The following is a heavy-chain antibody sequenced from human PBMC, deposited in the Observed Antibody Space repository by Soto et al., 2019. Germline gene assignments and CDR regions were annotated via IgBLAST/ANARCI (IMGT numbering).Heavy chain of an antibody. J-gene: IGHJ3*02. CDR3: ARLIAVAGPGDAFDI. CDR1: GFTFSSYS. V-gene: IGHV3-21*01. D-gene: IGHD6-19*01. CDR2: ISSSSSYI. Sequence: GGSLRLSCAASGFTFSSYSMNWVRQAPGKGLEWVSSISSSSSYIYYADSVKGRFTISRDNAKNSLYLQMNSLRAEDTAVYYCARLIAVAGPGDAFDIWGQGTMVTVSS.